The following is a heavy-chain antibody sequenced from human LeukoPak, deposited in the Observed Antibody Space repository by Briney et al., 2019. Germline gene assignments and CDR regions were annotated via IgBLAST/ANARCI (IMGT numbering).Heavy chain of an antibody. CDR2: IKHDGSEK. Sequence: GGSRRLSCAASGFTFSDYWMSWVRQAPGKGLEWVANIKHDGSEKYLVDSVRGRFTISRDNAKNSLYLQMNSLTAEDTAVYFCARSRRDGYLDLWGRGTLVTVSS. V-gene: IGHV3-7*05. D-gene: IGHD5-24*01. CDR3: ARSRRDGYLDL. CDR1: GFTFSDYW. J-gene: IGHJ2*01.